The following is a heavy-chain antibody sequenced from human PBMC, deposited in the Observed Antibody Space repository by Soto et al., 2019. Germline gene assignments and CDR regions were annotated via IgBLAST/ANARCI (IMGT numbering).Heavy chain of an antibody. CDR3: APHVSCSGGSCQYDAFAI. CDR1: GCTVSRHA. V-gene: IGHV3-23*01. J-gene: IGHJ3*02. Sequence: EVQVLESGGGLVQPGGTLRLSCEGSGCTVSRHAMTWIRQALGKEAEWVSTVTADGGTYYADSVKGRFAMSRDTSENTLYLQMNSLGAEDTAAYYCAPHVSCSGGSCQYDAFAIRGQGTMVTVSS. D-gene: IGHD2-15*01. CDR2: VTADGGT.